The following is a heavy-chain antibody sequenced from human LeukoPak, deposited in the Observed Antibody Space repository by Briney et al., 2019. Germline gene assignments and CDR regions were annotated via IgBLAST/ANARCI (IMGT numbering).Heavy chain of an antibody. CDR1: GDSISSSSYY. V-gene: IGHV4-61*01. CDR3: ARDKYYGSGNYGKYNWFDP. CDR2: IYYSGST. D-gene: IGHD3-10*01. J-gene: IGHJ5*02. Sequence: SETLSLTCTVSGDSISSSSYYRSWIRQPPGKGLEWIGYIYYSGSTNYNPSLKSRVTISVDTSKNQFSLKLSSVTAADTAVYYCARDKYYGSGNYGKYNWFDPWGQGTLVTVSS.